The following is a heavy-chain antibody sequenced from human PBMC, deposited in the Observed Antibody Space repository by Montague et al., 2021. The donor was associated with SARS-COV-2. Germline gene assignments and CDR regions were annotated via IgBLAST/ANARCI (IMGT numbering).Heavy chain of an antibody. V-gene: IGHV3-64*01. CDR2: IINNGGTT. CDR3: ARAPMVRGVSPPQIALDI. D-gene: IGHD3-10*01. CDR1: GFTFSSYA. J-gene: IGHJ3*02. Sequence: SLRLSCAASGFTFSSYAMHWVRQAPGRGLEYVSGIINNGGTTYYANSVKGRFTISRDNSENTLYLQMGSLRGEDMAVYYCARAPMVRGVSPPQIALDIWGRGTMATVSS.